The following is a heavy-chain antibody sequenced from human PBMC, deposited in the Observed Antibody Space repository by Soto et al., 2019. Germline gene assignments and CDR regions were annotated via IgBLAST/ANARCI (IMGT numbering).Heavy chain of an antibody. CDR1: GFTFSSYA. CDR2: ISYDGSNK. J-gene: IGHJ4*02. CDR3: ARDTGRVFGY. Sequence: QVQLVESGGGVVQPGRSLRLSCAASGFTFSSYAMHWVRQAPGKGLEWVAVISYDGSNKYYADSVKGRFTISRDNSKNTMYLQMNSMGAEDTAVYYGARDTGRVFGYWGQGTLVTVSA. V-gene: IGHV3-30-3*01.